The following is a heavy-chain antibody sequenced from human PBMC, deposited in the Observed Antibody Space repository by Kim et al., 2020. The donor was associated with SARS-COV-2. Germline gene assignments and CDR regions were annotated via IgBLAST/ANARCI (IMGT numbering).Heavy chain of an antibody. D-gene: IGHD3-22*01. Sequence: SVKVSCKASGGTFSSYAISWVRQAPGQGLEWMGGIIPIFGTANYAQKFQGRVTITADESTSTAYMELSSLRSEDTAVYYCARGEGSDYDSNRYIFDYWGQGTLVTVSS. CDR1: GGTFSSYA. V-gene: IGHV1-69*13. J-gene: IGHJ4*02. CDR2: IIPIFGTA. CDR3: ARGEGSDYDSNRYIFDY.